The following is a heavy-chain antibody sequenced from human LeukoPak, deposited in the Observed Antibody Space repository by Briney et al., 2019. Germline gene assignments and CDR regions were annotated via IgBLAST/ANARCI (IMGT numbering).Heavy chain of an antibody. V-gene: IGHV3-43*01. CDR2: ISWDGDRT. CDR3: AKDNHPAGGAVLRFLAWALEAFDI. D-gene: IGHD3-3*01. J-gene: IGHJ3*02. Sequence: GGSLSLSCAASGFTFDDYSTEWVRQAPRKGLEWVSLISWDGDRTYYADSVTERLSISRDTSKNSLYLQATSVRTAEPDVYVCAKDNHPAGGAVLRFLAWALEAFDIWGQGTMVTVSS. CDR1: GFTFDDYS.